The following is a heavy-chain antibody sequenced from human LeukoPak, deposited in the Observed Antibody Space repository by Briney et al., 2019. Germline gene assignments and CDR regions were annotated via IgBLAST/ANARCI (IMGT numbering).Heavy chain of an antibody. D-gene: IGHD6-19*01. CDR3: ARGAVAGTRWFDP. CDR2: INHSGST. V-gene: IGHV4-34*01. J-gene: IGHJ5*02. CDR1: GGSFSGYY. Sequence: SETLSPTCAVYGGSFSGYYWSWIRQPPGKGLEWIGEINHSGSTNYNPSLKSRVTISVDTSKSQFSLKLSSVTAADTAVYYCARGAVAGTRWFDPWGQGTLVTVSS.